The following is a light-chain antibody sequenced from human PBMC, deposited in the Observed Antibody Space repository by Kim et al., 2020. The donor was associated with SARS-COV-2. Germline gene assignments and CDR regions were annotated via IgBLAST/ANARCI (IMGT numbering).Light chain of an antibody. CDR2: DDS. J-gene: IGLJ3*02. Sequence: GQSITVSFTGTSSDVGGYSYVSWYQQHPGKAPKLMFYDDSPRPSGVSKRFSGAKSGNAASRTSYGVQGEDEADYYCSSYTSSSTRVFGGGTKLTVL. CDR3: SSYTSSSTRV. V-gene: IGLV2-14*03. CDR1: SSDVGGYSY.